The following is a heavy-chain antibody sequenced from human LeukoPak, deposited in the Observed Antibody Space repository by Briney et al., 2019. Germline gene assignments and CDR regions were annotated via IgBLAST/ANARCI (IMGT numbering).Heavy chain of an antibody. J-gene: IGHJ4*02. V-gene: IGHV3-30*18. CDR2: ISYDGSNK. Sequence: PGTSLRLSCAASGFTFSSNGMHWVRQAPGKGLEWVAVISYDGSNKYYADSVKGRFTISRDNSKNTLYLQMNSLRAEDTAVYYCAKESEYSSGWSHFDYWGQGTLVTVSS. CDR1: GFTFSSNG. D-gene: IGHD6-19*01. CDR3: AKESEYSSGWSHFDY.